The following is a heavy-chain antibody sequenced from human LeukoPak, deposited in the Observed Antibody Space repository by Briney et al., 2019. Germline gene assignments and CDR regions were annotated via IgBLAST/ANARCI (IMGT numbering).Heavy chain of an antibody. D-gene: IGHD3-22*01. CDR3: ARDNYYDSSVLDY. CDR2: IYYSGST. V-gene: IGHV4-39*07. CDR1: GGSISSSSYY. Sequence: SETLSLTCTVSGGSISSSSYYWGWIRQPPGKGLEWIGSIYYSGSTYYNPSLKSRVTISVDTSKNQFSLKLSSVTAADTAVYYCARDNYYDSSVLDYWGQGTLVTVSS. J-gene: IGHJ4*02.